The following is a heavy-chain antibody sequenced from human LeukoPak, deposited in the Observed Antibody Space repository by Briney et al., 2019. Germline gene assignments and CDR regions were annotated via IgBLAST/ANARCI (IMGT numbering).Heavy chain of an antibody. D-gene: IGHD1-14*01. V-gene: IGHV3-33*08. CDR1: GFTFSDYY. J-gene: IGHJ4*02. CDR2: IWYDGSNK. CDR3: ARDSEEVAAFDY. Sequence: GGSLRLSCAASGFTFSDYYMSWIRQAPGKGLEWVAVIWYDGSNKYYADSVKGRFTISRDNSKNTLYLQMNSLRAEDTAVYYCARDSEEVAAFDYWGQGTLVTVSS.